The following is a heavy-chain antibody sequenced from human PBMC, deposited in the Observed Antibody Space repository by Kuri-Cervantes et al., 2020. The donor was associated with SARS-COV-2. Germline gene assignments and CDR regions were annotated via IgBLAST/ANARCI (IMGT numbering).Heavy chain of an antibody. CDR2: VNHSGST. J-gene: IGHJ6*02. V-gene: IGHV4-34*01. CDR3: ARQEGARITIFGVAHPGSRGMDV. D-gene: IGHD3-3*01. CDR1: GGSFSGYY. Sequence: ESLKISCAVCGGSFSGYYWSWIRQPPGKGLEWIGEVNHSGSTNYNPSLKSRVTISVDTSKNQFSLKLSSVTAADTAVYYCARQEGARITIFGVAHPGSRGMDVWGQGTTVTVSS.